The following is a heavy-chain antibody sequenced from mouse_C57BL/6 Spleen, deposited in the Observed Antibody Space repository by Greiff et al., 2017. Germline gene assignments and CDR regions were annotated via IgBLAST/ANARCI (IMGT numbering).Heavy chain of an antibody. J-gene: IGHJ3*01. Sequence: QVQLQQSGAELVRPGASVTLSCKASGYTFTDYEMHWVKQTPVHGLEWIGAIDPETGGTAYNQKFKGKAILTADKSSSTAYMELRSLTSEDSAVYYCITKGVTGTKAWFGYWGQGTLVTVSA. V-gene: IGHV1-15*01. CDR2: IDPETGGT. D-gene: IGHD4-1*01. CDR1: GYTFTDYE. CDR3: ITKGVTGTKAWFGY.